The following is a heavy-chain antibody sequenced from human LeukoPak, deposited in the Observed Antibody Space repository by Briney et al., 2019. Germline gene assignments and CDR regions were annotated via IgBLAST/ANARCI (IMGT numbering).Heavy chain of an antibody. Sequence: ETLSLTCGVSGGSISSTNWWTWVRQPPGKGLEWIGEVHLDGRTNYNPSLESRLTMSVDLSENHISLKLTSVTPADTAVYYCAMGAGWLIDYWGQGSLVTVSS. CDR1: GGSISSTNW. J-gene: IGHJ4*02. CDR2: VHLDGRT. CDR3: AMGAGWLIDY. V-gene: IGHV4-4*02. D-gene: IGHD2-15*01.